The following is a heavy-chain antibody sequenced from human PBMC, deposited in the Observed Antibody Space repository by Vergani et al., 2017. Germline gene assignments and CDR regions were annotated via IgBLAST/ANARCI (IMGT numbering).Heavy chain of an antibody. CDR3: ARDFLTRVTTLDYYYMGV. V-gene: IGHV3-30*03. J-gene: IGHJ6*03. CDR2: ISYDGNKK. D-gene: IGHD1-1*01. Sequence: QVQLVESGGGEVQPGRSLRLSCSAAGFSFSDYGAHWVRQAPGKGLEWVSVISYDGNKKNYADSVKGRFTISRDNSKNTLYLEMNALRAEDTAVYYCARDFLTRVTTLDYYYMGVWGKGTTVTVSS. CDR1: GFSFSDYG.